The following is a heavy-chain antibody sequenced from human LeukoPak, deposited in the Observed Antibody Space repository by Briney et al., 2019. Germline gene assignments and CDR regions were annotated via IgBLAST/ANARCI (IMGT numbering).Heavy chain of an antibody. Sequence: GGSLRLSCAASGFTFSSYAMSWVRQAPGKGLEWVSSISGSGDYMYYADSVKGRFTISRDSSKNTLYLQMNSLRAEDTAVYFCARGGVDYYGSGTYYLMYYFDYWGQGALVTVSS. D-gene: IGHD3-10*01. V-gene: IGHV3-23*01. CDR3: ARGGVDYYGSGTYYLMYYFDY. CDR1: GFTFSSYA. J-gene: IGHJ4*02. CDR2: ISGSGDYM.